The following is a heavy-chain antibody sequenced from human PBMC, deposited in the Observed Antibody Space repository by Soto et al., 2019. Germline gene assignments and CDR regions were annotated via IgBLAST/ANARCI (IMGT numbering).Heavy chain of an antibody. D-gene: IGHD1-26*01. J-gene: IGHJ4*02. V-gene: IGHV1-69*06. CDR2: IIPIFGTA. Sequence: VASVKVSCKASGGTFSSYAISWVRQAPGQGXEWMGGIIPIFGTANYAQKFQGRVTITADKSTSTAYMELSSLRSEDTAVYYCARGTSGSYYFDKNPIFDYWGQGTLVTVSS. CDR1: GGTFSSYA. CDR3: ARGTSGSYYFDKNPIFDY.